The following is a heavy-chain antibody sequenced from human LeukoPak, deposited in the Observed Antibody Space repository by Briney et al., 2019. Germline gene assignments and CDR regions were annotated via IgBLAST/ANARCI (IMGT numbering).Heavy chain of an antibody. CDR1: GFTFSTYG. CDR3: AREKLSYDYVWGSYRESYYFDY. Sequence: PGGSLRLSCAASGFTFSTYGMNWVRQAPGKGLEWVSGISPSGDITYYADSVMGRFSISRDNPKSTVSLQMNSLRAEDTAVYYCAREKLSYDYVWGSYRESYYFDYWGQGTLVTVSS. J-gene: IGHJ4*02. CDR2: ISPSGDIT. V-gene: IGHV3-23*01. D-gene: IGHD3-16*02.